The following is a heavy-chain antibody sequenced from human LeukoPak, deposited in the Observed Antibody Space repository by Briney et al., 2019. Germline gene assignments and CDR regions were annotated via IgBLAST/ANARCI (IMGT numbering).Heavy chain of an antibody. CDR1: GYTFTGYY. J-gene: IGHJ5*02. CDR3: ARRIVGATNWFDP. CDR2: INPNSGGT. Sequence: ASVKVSCKASGYTFTGYYMHWVRPAPGQGLEWMGWINPNSGGTNYAQKFQGRVTMTRDTSISTAYMELSRLRSDDTAVYYCARRIVGATNWFDPWGQGTLVTVSS. D-gene: IGHD1-26*01. V-gene: IGHV1-2*02.